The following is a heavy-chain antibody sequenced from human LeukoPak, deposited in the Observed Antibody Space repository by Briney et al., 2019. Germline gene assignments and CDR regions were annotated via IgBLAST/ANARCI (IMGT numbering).Heavy chain of an antibody. D-gene: IGHD3-3*01. J-gene: IGHJ4*02. CDR1: GYTFTSYD. CDR2: MNPNSGNT. Sequence: ASVKVSCKASGYTFTSYDINWVRQATGQGLEWMGWMNPNSGNTGYAQKFQGRVTMTRNTSISTAYMELSSLRSEDTAVYYCARRPTWNRYYDFWSGYYTTGDVYWGQGTLVTVSS. CDR3: ARRPTWNRYYDFWSGYYTTGDVY. V-gene: IGHV1-8*01.